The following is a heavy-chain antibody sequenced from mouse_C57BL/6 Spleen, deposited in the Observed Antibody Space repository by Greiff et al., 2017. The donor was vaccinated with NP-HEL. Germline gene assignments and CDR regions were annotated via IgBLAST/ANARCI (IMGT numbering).Heavy chain of an antibody. CDR2: ISSGSSTI. CDR1: GFTFSDYG. J-gene: IGHJ3*01. CDR3: ARSSYYCKGGAWCAY. V-gene: IGHV5-17*01. D-gene: IGHD2-10*01. Sequence: DVMLVESGGGLVKPGGSLKLSCAASGFTFSDYGMHWVRQAPEKGLEWVAYISSGSSTIYYADTVKGRFTISRDNAKNTLFLQMTSLRSEETAMYYCARSSYYCKGGAWCAYWGQGTLVTVSA.